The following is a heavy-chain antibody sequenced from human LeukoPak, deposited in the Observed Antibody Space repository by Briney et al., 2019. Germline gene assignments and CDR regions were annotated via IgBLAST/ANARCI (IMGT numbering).Heavy chain of an antibody. V-gene: IGHV3-21*01. CDR3: AILDYGGNSESDY. J-gene: IGHJ4*02. CDR2: ISSSGYI. D-gene: IGHD4-23*01. Sequence: GGSLRPSCAASGFAFSSYTMNWVRQPPGKGLEWVSSISSSGYIYYADSVKGRFTISRDNAKNSLYLQMNSLRADDTAMYYCAILDYGGNSESDYWGQGTLVTVSS. CDR1: GFAFSSYT.